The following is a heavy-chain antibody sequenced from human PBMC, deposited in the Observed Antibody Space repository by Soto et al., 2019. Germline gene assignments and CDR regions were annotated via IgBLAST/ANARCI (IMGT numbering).Heavy chain of an antibody. V-gene: IGHV3-30*18. CDR3: AKDLATVSTDYYYYAMDV. CDR2: IAYDGSNN. D-gene: IGHD4-4*01. Sequence: QVPLVESGGGVVQPGRSLRLSYETSGFTFSHYGMHWVRQAPGKGLEWVALIAYDGSNNYYADSVKGRFAISRDNSKNTLYLQMNRLSAEDTAVYYCAKDLATVSTDYYYYAMDVWGLGTTVTVSS. J-gene: IGHJ6*02. CDR1: GFTFSHYG.